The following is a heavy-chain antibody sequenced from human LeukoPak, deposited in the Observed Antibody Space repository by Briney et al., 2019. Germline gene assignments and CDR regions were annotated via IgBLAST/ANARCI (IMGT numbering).Heavy chain of an antibody. D-gene: IGHD3-22*01. CDR3: AKGAPGEIVALGLLGY. J-gene: IGHJ4*02. CDR2: ISYDGSNK. Sequence: GGSLRLSCTGSGFTFGSYGMHWVRQAPGKGLEWVAVISYDGSNKYYADSVKGRFTISRDNSKNTLYLQMNSLRAEDTAVYYCAKGAPGEIVALGLLGYWGQGTLVTVSS. CDR1: GFTFGSYG. V-gene: IGHV3-30*18.